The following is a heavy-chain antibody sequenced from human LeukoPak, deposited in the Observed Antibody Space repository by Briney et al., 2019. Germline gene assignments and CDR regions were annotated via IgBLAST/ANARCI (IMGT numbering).Heavy chain of an antibody. CDR1: GYTFSGYY. J-gene: IGHJ6*03. Sequence: ASVKVSCKASGYTFSGYYMHWVRQAPGQGLEWMGIINPSGGSTSYAQKFQGRVTMTRDTSTSTVYMELSSLRSEDTAVYYCARGDKLRFLEFYYYYMDVWGKGTTVTVSS. CDR2: INPSGGST. CDR3: ARGDKLRFLEFYYYYMDV. D-gene: IGHD3-3*01. V-gene: IGHV1-46*03.